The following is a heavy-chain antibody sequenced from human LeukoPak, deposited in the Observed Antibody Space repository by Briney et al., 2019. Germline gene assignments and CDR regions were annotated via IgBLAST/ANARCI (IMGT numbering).Heavy chain of an antibody. CDR3: ARDGVGSWEFDI. CDR1: GFTFSSYA. J-gene: IGHJ3*02. Sequence: GGSLRLSCAASGFTFSSYAMSWVRQAPGKGLEWVSAISGSGGSTYYADSVKGRFTISRDNSKNTLYLQMNSLRAEDTAVYYCARDGVGSWEFDIWGQGTMVTVSS. D-gene: IGHD3-3*01. CDR2: ISGSGGST. V-gene: IGHV3-23*01.